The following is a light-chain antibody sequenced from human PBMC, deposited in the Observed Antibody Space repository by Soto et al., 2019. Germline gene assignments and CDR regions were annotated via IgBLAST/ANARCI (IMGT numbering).Light chain of an antibody. J-gene: IGLJ3*02. CDR3: VAWDDSLNGPV. CDR1: TSNIGSNT. Sequence: QSALTQPPSASRTPGQRVTISCSGSTSNIGSNTVNWYQQLPGTAPKLLIYASHQRPSGVPDRFSGSKSGTSASLAISGLQSEDEADYYCVAWDDSLNGPVFGGGTQLTVL. V-gene: IGLV1-44*01. CDR2: ASH.